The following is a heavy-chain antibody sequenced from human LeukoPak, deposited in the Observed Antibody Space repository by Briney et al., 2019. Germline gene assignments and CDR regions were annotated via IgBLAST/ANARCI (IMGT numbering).Heavy chain of an antibody. CDR2: ISGSGGST. J-gene: IGHJ6*02. Sequence: GGSLRLSCAASGFTFSSYAMSWVRQAPGKGLEWVSAISGSGGSTYYADSVKGRFTISRDNSKNTLYLQMNSLRAEDTAVYYCASNALPYYYDSSGYYPPYYYYGMDVWGQGTTVTVSS. D-gene: IGHD3-22*01. CDR3: ASNALPYYYDSSGYYPPYYYYGMDV. CDR1: GFTFSSYA. V-gene: IGHV3-23*01.